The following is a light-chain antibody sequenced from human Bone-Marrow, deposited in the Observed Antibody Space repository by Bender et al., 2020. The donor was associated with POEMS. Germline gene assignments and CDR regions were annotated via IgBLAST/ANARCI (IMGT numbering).Light chain of an antibody. Sequence: SSVLTQPPSVSVAPGGTSTITCGGDTIGHDRVHWYQQKPGQAPLLIIYQDNKRPSGIPERFSGSNSGNTATLTISGTQAMDEADYYCQAWDSSSAVFGGGTKLTVL. CDR3: QAWDSSSAV. V-gene: IGLV3-9*02. J-gene: IGLJ3*02. CDR1: TIGHDR. CDR2: QDN.